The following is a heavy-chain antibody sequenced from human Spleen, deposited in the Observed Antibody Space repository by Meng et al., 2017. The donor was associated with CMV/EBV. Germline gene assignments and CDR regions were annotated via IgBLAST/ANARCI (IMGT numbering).Heavy chain of an antibody. V-gene: IGHV1-69*05. CDR2: IIPIFGTA. Sequence: ASGGTFSSYAISWVRQAPGQGPEWMGGIIPIFGTANYAQKFQGRVTITTDESTSTAYMELSSLRSEDTAVYYCARSPSGYDTRPFDYWGQGTLVTVSS. CDR3: ARSPSGYDTRPFDY. J-gene: IGHJ4*02. D-gene: IGHD5-12*01. CDR1: GGTFSSYA.